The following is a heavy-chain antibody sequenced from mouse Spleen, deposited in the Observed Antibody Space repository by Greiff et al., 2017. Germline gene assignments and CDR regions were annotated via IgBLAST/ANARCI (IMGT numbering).Heavy chain of an antibody. D-gene: IGHD1-1*01. V-gene: IGHV1-26*01. CDR2: INPNNGGT. Sequence: VQLQQSGPELVKPGASVKISCKASGYTFTDYYMNWVKQSHGKSLEWIGDINPNNGGTSYNQKFKGKATLTVDKSSSTAYMELRSLTSEDSAVYYCARSITTVVAKEDYAMDYWGQGTSVTVSS. CDR1: GYTFTDYY. J-gene: IGHJ4*01. CDR3: ARSITTVVAKEDYAMDY.